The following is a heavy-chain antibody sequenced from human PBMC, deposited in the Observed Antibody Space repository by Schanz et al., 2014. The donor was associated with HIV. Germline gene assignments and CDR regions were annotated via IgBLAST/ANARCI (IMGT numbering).Heavy chain of an antibody. CDR2: INQDGSEK. CDR3: ARERGGYSGYGQPFDY. CDR1: GFTFSSYW. V-gene: IGHV3-7*01. J-gene: IGHJ4*02. Sequence: EVQLLESGGGLVQPGGSLRLSCAASGFTFSSYWMSWVRQAPGKGLEWVANINQDGSEKYNVDSAKGRITISRDNGKNSLYLQMNSLRAEDTAVYYCARERGGYSGYGQPFDYWGQGSLVTVSS. D-gene: IGHD5-12*01.